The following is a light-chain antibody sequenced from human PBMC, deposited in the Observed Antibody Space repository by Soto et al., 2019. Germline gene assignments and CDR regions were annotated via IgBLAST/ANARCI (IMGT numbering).Light chain of an antibody. CDR1: SSDVGGYNY. CDR2: DVS. Sequence: QSVLTQPRSVSGSPGHSVTISCTGTSSDVGGYNYVSWYQQHPRKAPKLMFYDVSNRPSVVTDRFSGSKSGNTASLTSSWLQAKDEADYYCCSYAGSSGYVFVPGTPVTVL. CDR3: CSYAGSSGYV. J-gene: IGLJ1*01. V-gene: IGLV2-11*01.